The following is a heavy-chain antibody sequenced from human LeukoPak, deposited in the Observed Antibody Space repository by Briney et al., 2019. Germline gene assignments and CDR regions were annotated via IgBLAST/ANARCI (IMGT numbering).Heavy chain of an antibody. CDR3: AKDPPPYYDFWSGWSGIDY. V-gene: IGHV3-30*04. D-gene: IGHD3-3*01. CDR2: ISYDGSNK. CDR1: GFTFSSYA. Sequence: GGSLRLSCAASGFTFSSYAMHWVRQAPGKGLEWVAVISYDGSNKYYADSVKGRFTISRDNSKNTLYLQMNSLRAEDTAVYYCAKDPPPYYDFWSGWSGIDYWGQGTLVTVSS. J-gene: IGHJ4*02.